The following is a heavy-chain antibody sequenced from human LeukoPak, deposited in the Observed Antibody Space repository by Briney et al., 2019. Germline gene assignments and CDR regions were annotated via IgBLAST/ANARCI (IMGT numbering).Heavy chain of an antibody. Sequence: SETLSLTCTVSGGSISSYYWSWIRQPPGKGLEWIGYIYYSGSTNYNPSLKSRVTISVDTSKNQFSLKLSSVTAADTAVYYWGGGGSSGSKSGDGFAPGGRGPLVPVSS. CDR1: GGSISSYY. D-gene: IGHD6-13*01. J-gene: IGHJ5*02. CDR2: IYYSGST. V-gene: IGHV4-59*01. CDR3: GGGGSSGSKSGDGFAP.